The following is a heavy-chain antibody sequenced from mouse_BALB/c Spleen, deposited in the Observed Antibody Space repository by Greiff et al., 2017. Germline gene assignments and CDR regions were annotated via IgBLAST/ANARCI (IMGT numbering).Heavy chain of an antibody. CDR3: ARPLYDYDAWFAY. CDR2: INPSTGYT. V-gene: IGHV1-7*01. CDR1: GYTFTSYW. D-gene: IGHD2-4*01. Sequence: VQLQQSGAELAKPGASVKMSCKASGYTFTSYWMHWVKQRPGQGLEWIGYINPSTGYTEYNQKFKDKATLTADKSSSTAYMQLSSLTSEDSAVYYCARPLYDYDAWFAYWGQGTLVTVSA. J-gene: IGHJ3*01.